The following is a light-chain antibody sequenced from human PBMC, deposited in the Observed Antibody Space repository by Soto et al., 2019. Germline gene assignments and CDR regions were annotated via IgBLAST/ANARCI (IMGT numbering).Light chain of an antibody. CDR3: QQYYSSPPWT. Sequence: DIVMTQSPDSLAVSLGERATINCRSSQSVFFSPTNRNNLAWYQQKPGQPPRLLIYWASTRQSGVPDRFSGSGSATDFTLTNSSLQAEDVAVYYCQQYYSSPPWTFGQGTKVEIK. CDR2: WAS. V-gene: IGKV4-1*01. J-gene: IGKJ1*01. CDR1: QSVFFSPTNRNN.